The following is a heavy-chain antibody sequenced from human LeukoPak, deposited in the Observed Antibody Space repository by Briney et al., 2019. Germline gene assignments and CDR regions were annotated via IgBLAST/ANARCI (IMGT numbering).Heavy chain of an antibody. D-gene: IGHD3-22*01. V-gene: IGHV4-34*01. Sequence: SETPSLTCAVYGGSFSGYYWSWIRQPPGKGLEWIGEINHSGSTNYNPSLKSRVTISVDTSKNQFSLKLSSVTAADTAVYYCASRAERYYYDSSGYYGYWGQGTLATVSS. CDR1: GGSFSGYY. CDR2: INHSGST. CDR3: ASRAERYYYDSSGYYGY. J-gene: IGHJ4*02.